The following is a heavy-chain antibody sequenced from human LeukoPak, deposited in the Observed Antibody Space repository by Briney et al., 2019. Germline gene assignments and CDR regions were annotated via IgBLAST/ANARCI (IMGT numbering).Heavy chain of an antibody. CDR2: IYYSGST. CDR1: GGSISSYY. Sequence: SETLSLTCTVSGGSISSYYWSWIRQPPGKGLEWIGHIYYSGSTHYNPSLKSRVTISVDTSKNQFTLKLSSVTAADTAVYYCARHVGNSGSGSYLTYFDYWGQGTLVTVSS. D-gene: IGHD3-10*01. V-gene: IGHV4-59*08. J-gene: IGHJ4*02. CDR3: ARHVGNSGSGSYLTYFDY.